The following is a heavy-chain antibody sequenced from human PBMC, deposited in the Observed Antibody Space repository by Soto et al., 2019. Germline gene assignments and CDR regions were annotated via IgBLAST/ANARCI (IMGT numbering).Heavy chain of an antibody. CDR2: ISSDGSDK. Sequence: QVQLVESGGGVVQPGRSLRLSCAASGFTFSSYGMHWVRQAPGKGLEWVAVISSDGSDKYYADSVKGRFTISRDNSKNTLYVQLNRVGAEDTALYYCARDRLYGAGLIDVWGQGTTVTVSS. CDR3: ARDRLYGAGLIDV. CDR1: GFTFSSYG. D-gene: IGHD3-10*01. V-gene: IGHV3-30-3*01. J-gene: IGHJ6*02.